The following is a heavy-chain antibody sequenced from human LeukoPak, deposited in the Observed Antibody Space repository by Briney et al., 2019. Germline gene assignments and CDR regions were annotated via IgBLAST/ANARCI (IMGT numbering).Heavy chain of an antibody. CDR3: ARDPNDIVPHPTPYYFDY. CDR1: GFTFSSYA. V-gene: IGHV3-30-3*01. J-gene: IGHJ4*02. D-gene: IGHD2-15*01. CDR2: ISYDGSNK. Sequence: PGGSLRLSCAASGFTFSSYAMHWVRQAPGKGLEWVAVISYDGSNKYYADSVKGRFTISRDNSKNTLYLQMNSLRAEDTAVYYCARDPNDIVPHPTPYYFDYWGQGTLVTVSS.